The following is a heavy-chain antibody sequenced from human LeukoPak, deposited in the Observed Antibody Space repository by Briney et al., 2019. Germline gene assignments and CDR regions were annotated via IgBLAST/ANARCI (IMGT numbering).Heavy chain of an antibody. CDR1: GFTFSSYW. CDR2: IKQDGSEK. Sequence: GGSLRLSCAASGFTFSSYWMSWVRQAPGKGLDWVGNIKQDGSEKYYVDSVKGRFTISRDNAKNSLYLQMNRLRAEDTAVYYCARDFCSRIQLRLLDYWGQGTLVTVSS. D-gene: IGHD5-18*01. J-gene: IGHJ4*02. CDR3: ARDFCSRIQLRLLDY. V-gene: IGHV3-7*01.